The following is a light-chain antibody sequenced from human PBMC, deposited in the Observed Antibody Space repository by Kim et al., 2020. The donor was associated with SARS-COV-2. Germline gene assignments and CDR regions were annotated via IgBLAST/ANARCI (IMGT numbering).Light chain of an antibody. J-gene: IGLJ3*02. CDR3: QSYDSSNWV. Sequence: QTVTLSCTRSRGSIASNYVQWYQQRPGSAPTTVIYEDNQRPSGVPDRFSGSIDSSSNSASLTISGLKTEDEADYYCQSYDSSNWVFGGGTQLTVL. V-gene: IGLV6-57*03. CDR2: EDN. CDR1: RGSIASNY.